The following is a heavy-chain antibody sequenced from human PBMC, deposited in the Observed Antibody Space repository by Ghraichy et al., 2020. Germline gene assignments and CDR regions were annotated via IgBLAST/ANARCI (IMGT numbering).Heavy chain of an antibody. V-gene: IGHV3-21*01. D-gene: IGHD2-2*01. CDR3: ARQSEDIVVVPTAADAFDI. Sequence: GGSLRLSCAASGFTFSSYSMNWVRQAPGKGLEWVSSISSSSTYIYYADSVKGRFTISRDNAKNSMYLQMNSLRAEDTAVYYCARQSEDIVVVPTAADAFDIWGQGTMVTVSS. J-gene: IGHJ3*02. CDR2: ISSSSTYI. CDR1: GFTFSSYS.